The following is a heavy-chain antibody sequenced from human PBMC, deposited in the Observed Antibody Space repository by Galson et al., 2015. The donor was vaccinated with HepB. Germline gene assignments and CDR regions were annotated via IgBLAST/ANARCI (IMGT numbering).Heavy chain of an antibody. CDR3: ARDAGTRMVRGVHDAFDI. CDR1: GYTFTSYY. V-gene: IGHV1-46*04. CDR2: INPSGGST. D-gene: IGHD3-10*01. Sequence: SVKVSCKASGYTFTSYYMHWVRQAPGQGLEWMGIINPSGGSTSYAQKLQGRVTMTRDTSTSTVYMELSSLRSEDTAVYYCARDAGTRMVRGVHDAFDIWGQGTMVTVSS. J-gene: IGHJ3*02.